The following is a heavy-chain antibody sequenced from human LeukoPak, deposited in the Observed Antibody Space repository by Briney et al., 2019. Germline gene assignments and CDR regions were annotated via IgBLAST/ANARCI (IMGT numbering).Heavy chain of an antibody. J-gene: IGHJ6*03. V-gene: IGHV4-39*01. D-gene: IGHD3-9*01. CDR2: IYYSGST. CDR3: ARIYTTYEILTAYYSPNYMDV. Sequence: SETLSLTCTVSGGSISSSSYYWGWIRQPPGKGLEWIRSIYYSGSTYYNPSLKSRVTISVDTSKNQFSLKLSSVTAADTAVYYCARIYTTYEILTAYYSPNYMDVWGKGTTVTVSS. CDR1: GGSISSSSYY.